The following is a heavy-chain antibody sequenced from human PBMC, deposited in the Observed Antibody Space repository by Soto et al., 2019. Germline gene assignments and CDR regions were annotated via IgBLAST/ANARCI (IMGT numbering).Heavy chain of an antibody. Sequence: PSETLSLTCTVSGGSISSYYWSWIRQPPGKGLEWIGYIYYSGSTYYNPSLKSRVTISVDTSKNQFSLKLSSVTAADTAVYYCAREEGGGYDHRWFDPWGPGTLVTVSS. V-gene: IGHV4-59*12. CDR2: IYYSGST. J-gene: IGHJ5*02. D-gene: IGHD5-12*01. CDR1: GGSISSYY. CDR3: AREEGGGYDHRWFDP.